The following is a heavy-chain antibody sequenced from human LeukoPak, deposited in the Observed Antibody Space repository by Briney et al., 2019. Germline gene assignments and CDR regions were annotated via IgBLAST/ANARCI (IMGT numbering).Heavy chain of an antibody. CDR1: GYTFTSYY. CDR3: ARDRRGWRRVGATPRGDAFDI. Sequence: APVKVSCKASGYTFTSYYMHWVRQAPGQGLEWMGIINPSGGSTSYAQKFQGRVTMTRDMSTSTVYMELSSLRSEDTAVYYCARDRRGWRRVGATPRGDAFDIWGQGTMVTVSS. D-gene: IGHD1-26*01. CDR2: INPSGGST. J-gene: IGHJ3*02. V-gene: IGHV1-46*01.